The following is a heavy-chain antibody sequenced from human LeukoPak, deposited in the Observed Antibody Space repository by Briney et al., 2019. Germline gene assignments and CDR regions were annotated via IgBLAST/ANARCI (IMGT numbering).Heavy chain of an antibody. D-gene: IGHD2-15*01. CDR3: ARDARAAYYFDY. V-gene: IGHV4-4*02. CDR1: GGSISSSNW. J-gene: IGHJ4*02. CDR2: IYHSGST. Sequence: NPSETLSLTCAVSGGSISSSNWWSWVRQPPGKGLEWIGEIYHSGSTNYNPSLKSRVTISVDTSKNQFSLRLSSVTAADTAVYYCARDARAAYYFDYWGQGTLVTVSS.